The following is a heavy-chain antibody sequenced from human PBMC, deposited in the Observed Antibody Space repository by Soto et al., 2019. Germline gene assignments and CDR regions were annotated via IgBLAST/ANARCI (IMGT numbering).Heavy chain of an antibody. Sequence: ASVKVSCKASGYTFTSYAMHWVRQAPGQRLEWMGWINAGNGNTKYSQKFQGRVTITRDTSASTAYMELSSLRSEDTAVYYYARGVFTVLRGVIIAPKGFDPGGQGTLVTV. CDR3: ARGVFTVLRGVIIAPKGFDP. V-gene: IGHV1-3*01. CDR1: GYTFTSYA. D-gene: IGHD3-10*01. J-gene: IGHJ5*02. CDR2: INAGNGNT.